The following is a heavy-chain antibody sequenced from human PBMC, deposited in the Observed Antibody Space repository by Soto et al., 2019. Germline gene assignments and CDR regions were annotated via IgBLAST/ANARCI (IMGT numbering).Heavy chain of an antibody. J-gene: IGHJ4*02. CDR2: IYWDDDK. Sequence: QITLKESGPSLVKPTQALTLTCTFSGFSLTTTGVGVVWIRQPPGKALEWLAVIYWDDDKHYSPSLRSRLTVTKDTTKNQVVLTLTNVDPADTGTYFCAHVGGLEQWLYRLDHWGQGTVVTVSS. CDR1: GFSLTTTGVG. V-gene: IGHV2-5*02. CDR3: AHVGGLEQWLYRLDH. D-gene: IGHD6-19*01.